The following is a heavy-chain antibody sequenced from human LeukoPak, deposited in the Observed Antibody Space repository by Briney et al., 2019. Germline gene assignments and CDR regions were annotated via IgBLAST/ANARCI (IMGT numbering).Heavy chain of an antibody. CDR3: ARDFPYSSGYMDV. V-gene: IGHV3-48*01. CDR2: ISRSSNTK. Sequence: PGGSLRLSCAASGFIFSNYSMNWVRQAPGKGLEWVSYISRSSNTKYYADSVKGRFTISRDNAKNSLYLQMNSLRAEDTAVYYCARDFPYSSGYMDVWGKGTTVTVSS. J-gene: IGHJ6*03. D-gene: IGHD6-19*01. CDR1: GFIFSNYS.